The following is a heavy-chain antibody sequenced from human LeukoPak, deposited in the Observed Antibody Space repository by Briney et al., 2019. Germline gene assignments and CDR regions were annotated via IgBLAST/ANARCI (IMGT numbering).Heavy chain of an antibody. Sequence: KPSETLSLTCTVSGGSISSYYWSWIRQPPGKGLEWIGYIYYSGSTNYNPSLKSRVTISVDTSKNQFSLKLSSVTAADTAAYYCAREGIYYYDSSGSSGAFDIWGQGTMVTVSS. CDR3: AREGIYYYDSSGSSGAFDI. CDR2: IYYSGST. V-gene: IGHV4-59*01. D-gene: IGHD3-22*01. J-gene: IGHJ3*02. CDR1: GGSISSYY.